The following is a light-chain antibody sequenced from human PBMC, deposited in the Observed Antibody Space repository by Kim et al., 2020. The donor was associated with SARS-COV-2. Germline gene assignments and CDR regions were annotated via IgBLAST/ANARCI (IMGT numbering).Light chain of an antibody. V-gene: IGLV3-19*01. CDR1: SLRTYS. J-gene: IGLJ1*01. Sequence: SSELTQDPAVSVALGQTVRITCQGDSLRTYSTTWFQQKPGQPPVLVFYGKNNPPSGIPDRSSGSSSGTTASSIITATQAGDAADYYCTPRNNTDHVLFFG. CDR2: GKN. CDR3: TPRNNTDHVLF.